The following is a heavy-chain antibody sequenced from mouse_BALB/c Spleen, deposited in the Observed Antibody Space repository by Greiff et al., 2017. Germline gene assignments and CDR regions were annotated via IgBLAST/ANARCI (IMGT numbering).Heavy chain of an antibody. CDR2: IYPGDGST. CDR3: TRGGIYGNYFDY. D-gene: IGHD2-1*01. Sequence: VMLVESGPELVKPGALVKISCKASGYTFTSYDINWVKQRPGQGLEWIGWIYPGDGSTKYNEKFKGKAKLTAVTSTSTAYMELSSLTNEDSAVYYCTRGGIYGNYFDYWGQGTTLTVSS. J-gene: IGHJ2*01. V-gene: IGHV1-66*01. CDR1: GYTFTSYD.